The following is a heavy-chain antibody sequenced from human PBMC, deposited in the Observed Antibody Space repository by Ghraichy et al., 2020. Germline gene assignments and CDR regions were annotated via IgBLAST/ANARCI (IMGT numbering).Heavy chain of an antibody. CDR2: INHSGST. CDR1: GGSFSGYY. Sequence: SETLSLTCAVYGGSFSGYYWSWIRQPPGKGLEWIGEINHSGSTNYNPSLKSRVTISVDTSKNQFSLKLSSVTAADTAVYYCAGAINTMVRGALNWFNPWGQGTLVTVSS. D-gene: IGHD3-10*01. J-gene: IGHJ5*02. CDR3: AGAINTMVRGALNWFNP. V-gene: IGHV4-34*01.